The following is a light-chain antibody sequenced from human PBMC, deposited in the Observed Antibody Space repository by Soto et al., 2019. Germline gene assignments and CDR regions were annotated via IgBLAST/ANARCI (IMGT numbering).Light chain of an antibody. V-gene: IGKV3-20*01. J-gene: IGKJ5*01. CDR1: QSVSSSS. CDR3: QQYGTSEII. Sequence: EIVLTQSPGTLSLSPGGRATLSCRASQSVSSSSLSWYQQKPGQAPRLLIYDTSSRATDIPDRFSGSGSGTDFTLTISRLEPEDFTVFYCQQYGTSEIIFGQGTRLEIK. CDR2: DTS.